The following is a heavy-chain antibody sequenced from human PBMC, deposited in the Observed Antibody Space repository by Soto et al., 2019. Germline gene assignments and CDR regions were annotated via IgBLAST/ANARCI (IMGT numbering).Heavy chain of an antibody. CDR3: ARDIQARDTAMVCAP. D-gene: IGHD5-18*01. Sequence: ASVKVSCKASGYTFTSYAMHWVRQAPGQRLEWMGWINAGNGNTKYSQKFQGRVTITRDTSASTAYMELSSLRSEDTAVYYCARDIQARDTAMVCAPWGPGTLVTVSS. CDR2: INAGNGNT. V-gene: IGHV1-3*01. CDR1: GYTFTSYA. J-gene: IGHJ5*02.